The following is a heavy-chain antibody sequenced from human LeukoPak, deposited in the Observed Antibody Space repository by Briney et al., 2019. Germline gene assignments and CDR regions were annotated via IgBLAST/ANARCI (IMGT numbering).Heavy chain of an antibody. V-gene: IGHV3-21*01. CDR3: ARYGPKGLDY. J-gene: IGHJ4*02. Sequence: PGGSLRLSCAASGFTFCSYSMNRVRQAPGKGREGVSSISSSSSYISYADPVKGRFTIPRDNAKTSMYLQMNSLRAEDTAVYYCARYGPKGLDYWGQGTLVTVSS. CDR2: ISSSSSYI. D-gene: IGHD3-10*01. CDR1: GFTFCSYS.